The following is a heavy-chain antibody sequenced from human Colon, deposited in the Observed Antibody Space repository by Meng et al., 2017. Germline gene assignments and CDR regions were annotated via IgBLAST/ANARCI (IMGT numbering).Heavy chain of an antibody. CDR2: IAAGNDNT. J-gene: IGHJ4*02. D-gene: IGHD6-19*01. Sequence: QAQVVRSGAEVKKPGASVKVSCEASGYTFSSYTMHWVRQAPGQRPEWMGWIAAGNDNTRYSKNLQGRVTPTRDTSASTAYMELSSLTSEDTAVYYCATGYSSGQPYWGQGTLVTVSS. CDR1: GYTFSSYT. V-gene: IGHV1-3*01. CDR3: ATGYSSGQPY.